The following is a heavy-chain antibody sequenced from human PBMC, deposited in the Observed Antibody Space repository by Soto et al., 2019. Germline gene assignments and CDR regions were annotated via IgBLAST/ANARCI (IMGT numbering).Heavy chain of an antibody. CDR1: GGSIPSGGYY. J-gene: IGHJ4*02. CDR2: IYFNENT. Sequence: QVQLLESGPGLVKASQTLSLTCSVSGGSIPSGGYYWSWVRQRPGKGLEWIGYIYFNENTYYNPSLKARVTISVGTSKSQFSLYLNSVTASDSDVYYCARQITMVRGMDCLGPGILGTVSS. D-gene: IGHD3-10*01. CDR3: ARQITMVRGMDC. V-gene: IGHV4-31*03.